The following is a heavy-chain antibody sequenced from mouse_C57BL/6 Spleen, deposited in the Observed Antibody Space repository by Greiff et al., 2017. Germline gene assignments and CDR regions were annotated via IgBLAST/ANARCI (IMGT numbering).Heavy chain of an antibody. CDR1: GFSLTSYG. Sequence: VQLQQSGPGLVQPSQSLSITCTVSGFSLTSYGVHWVRQSPGKGLEWLGVIWRGGSTDYKSAFMSRLSITKDNSKSQVFFKMNSLQADDTAIYYCAGPYERYYAMDYWGQGTSVTVSS. V-gene: IGHV2-5*01. J-gene: IGHJ4*01. D-gene: IGHD1-1*01. CDR2: IWRGGST. CDR3: AGPYERYYAMDY.